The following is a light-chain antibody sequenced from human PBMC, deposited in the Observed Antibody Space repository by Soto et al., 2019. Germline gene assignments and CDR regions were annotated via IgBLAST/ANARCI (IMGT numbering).Light chain of an antibody. CDR3: HPYGSSRT. CDR1: QSISSW. CDR2: DAS. Sequence: SPSTLSASVGDRVTITCRASQSISSWLAWYQQKPGKAPKLLIYDASSLESGVPSRFSGSGSGTEFTLTISSLQPDDFAVYYCHPYGSSRTFGQGTKVDIK. J-gene: IGKJ1*01. V-gene: IGKV1-5*01.